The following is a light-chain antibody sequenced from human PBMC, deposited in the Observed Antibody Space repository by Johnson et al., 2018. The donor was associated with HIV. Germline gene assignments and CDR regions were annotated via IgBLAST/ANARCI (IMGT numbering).Light chain of an antibody. Sequence: QSVLTQPPSVSAAPGQKVTISCSGSSSNIGNNYVSWYRLLPGKAPKLLIYENNKRPSGIPDRFSGSKSGTSATLGITGLQTGDEADYYCGTWDSSLSAYVLGTGTKVTVL. CDR3: GTWDSSLSAYV. J-gene: IGLJ1*01. CDR1: SSNIGNNY. V-gene: IGLV1-51*02. CDR2: ENN.